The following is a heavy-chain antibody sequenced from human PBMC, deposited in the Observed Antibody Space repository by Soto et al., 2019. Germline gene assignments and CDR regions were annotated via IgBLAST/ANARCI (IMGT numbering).Heavy chain of an antibody. CDR2: ISWNSGSI. V-gene: IGHV3-9*01. D-gene: IGHD3-16*01. Sequence: EVQLVESGGGLVQPGRSRRLSCAASGFTFDDYAMHWVRQAPGKGLERVSGISWNSGSIVYADSVKGRITISRDNAKNSLYLQMNSLSAEDTAWYYCAKDRNALHLGEWYAFDIWLQGTMVAVSS. CDR1: GFTFDDYA. J-gene: IGHJ3*02. CDR3: AKDRNALHLGEWYAFDI.